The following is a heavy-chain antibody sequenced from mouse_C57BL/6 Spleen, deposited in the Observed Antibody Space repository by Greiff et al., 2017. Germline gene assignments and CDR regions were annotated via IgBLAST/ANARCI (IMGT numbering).Heavy chain of an antibody. V-gene: IGHV5-16*01. CDR1: GFTFSDYY. CDR2: INYDGSST. D-gene: IGHD1-2*01. J-gene: IGHJ4*01. CDR3: ARAQDHYDDYAMDY. Sequence: EVNVVESEGGLVQPGSSMKLSCTASGFTFSDYYMAWVRQVPEKGLEWVANINYDGSSTYYLDSLKSRFIISRDNAKNILYLQMSSLKSDDTATYYCARAQDHYDDYAMDYWGQGTSVTVSS.